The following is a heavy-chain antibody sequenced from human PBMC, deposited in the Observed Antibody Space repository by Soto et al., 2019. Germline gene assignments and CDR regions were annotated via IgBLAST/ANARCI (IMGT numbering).Heavy chain of an antibody. CDR1: EFTFSSYA. V-gene: IGHV3-23*01. CDR3: AKARYGDGRGFDY. D-gene: IGHD4-17*01. J-gene: IGHJ4*02. CDR2: LSGDSGST. Sequence: EVQLLESGGGWVQPGGSLRLSCAASEFTFSSYAMSWVRQAPGKGLEWVSSLSGDSGSTYYADSVKGRFTISRDNSKNTLYLQLKSLRAADTAVYYCAKARYGDGRGFDYWGQGTLVTVSS.